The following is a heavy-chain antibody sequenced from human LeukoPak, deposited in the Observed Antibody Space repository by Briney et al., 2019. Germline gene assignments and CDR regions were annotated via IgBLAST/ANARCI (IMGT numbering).Heavy chain of an antibody. V-gene: IGHV3-30*18. CDR2: ISYDGSNK. CDR1: GFTFSSYG. D-gene: IGHD3-10*01. Sequence: PGRSLRLSCAASGFTFSSYGMHWVRQAPGKGLEWVAVISYDGSNKYYADSVKGRFTISRDNSKNTLYLQMNSLRAEDTAVYYCAKDLNSYYGSGSYYNTGFDYWGQGTLVTVSS. CDR3: AKDLNSYYGSGSYYNTGFDY. J-gene: IGHJ4*02.